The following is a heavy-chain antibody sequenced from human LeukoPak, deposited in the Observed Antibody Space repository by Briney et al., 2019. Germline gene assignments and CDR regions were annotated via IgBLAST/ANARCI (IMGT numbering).Heavy chain of an antibody. CDR3: ARVQRSTAGPQDSYFQH. CDR2: ISYDGSNK. Sequence: PGGSLRLSCAASGFTFSSYAMHWVRQAPGKGLEWVAVISYDGSNKYYADSVKGRFTISRDNSKNTLYLQMNSLRAEDTAVYYCARVQRSTAGPQDSYFQHWGQGTLVTVSS. CDR1: GFTFSSYA. J-gene: IGHJ1*01. V-gene: IGHV3-30*04. D-gene: IGHD6-13*01.